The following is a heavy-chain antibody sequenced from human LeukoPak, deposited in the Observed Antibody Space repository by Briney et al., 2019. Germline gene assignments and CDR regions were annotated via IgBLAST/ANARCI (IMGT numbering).Heavy chain of an antibody. CDR3: ARGKRGYSYGSGYYYMDV. CDR2: TNHSGST. J-gene: IGHJ6*03. V-gene: IGHV4-34*01. Sequence: PSETLSLTCAVYGGSFSGYYWSWIRQPPGKGLEWIGETNHSGSTNYNPSLKSRVTISVDTSKNQFSLKLSSVTAADTAVYYCARGKRGYSYGSGYYYMDVWGKGTTVTVSS. D-gene: IGHD5-18*01. CDR1: GGSFSGYY.